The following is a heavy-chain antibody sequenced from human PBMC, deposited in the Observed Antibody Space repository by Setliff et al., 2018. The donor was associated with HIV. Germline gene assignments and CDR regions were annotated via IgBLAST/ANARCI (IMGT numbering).Heavy chain of an antibody. Sequence: SETLSLTCTVSGDPINSHYWSWIRQPPGEGLEWIGHISYSEYTNYNPSLKSRVTISLDTSKKHFSLDLYSVTAADTAVYYCARAPEPRGGVFNIWGQGTMVTVSS. CDR2: ISYSEYT. V-gene: IGHV4-59*11. D-gene: IGHD1-1*01. CDR3: ARAPEPRGGVFNI. J-gene: IGHJ3*02. CDR1: GDPINSHY.